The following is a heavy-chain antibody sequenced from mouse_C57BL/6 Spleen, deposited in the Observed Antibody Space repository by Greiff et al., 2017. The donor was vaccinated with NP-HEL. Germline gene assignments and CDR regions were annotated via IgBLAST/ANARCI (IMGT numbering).Heavy chain of an antibody. V-gene: IGHV1-54*01. CDR2: LNPGSGGT. CDR3: ARRGDYGNYELFDY. J-gene: IGHJ2*01. D-gene: IGHD2-1*01. Sequence: QVQLKQSGAELVRPGTSVKVSCKASGYAFTNYLIEWVKQRPGQGLEWIGVLNPGSGGTNYNEKFKGKATLTADKSSSTAYMQLSSLTSEDSAVYFGARRGDYGNYELFDYWGQGTTLTVSS. CDR1: GYAFTNYL.